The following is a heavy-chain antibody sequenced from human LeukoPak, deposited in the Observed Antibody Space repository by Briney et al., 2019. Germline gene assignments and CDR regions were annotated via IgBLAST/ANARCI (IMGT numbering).Heavy chain of an antibody. Sequence: GGSLRLSCAASGFTFSSYGMHWVRQAPGKGLEWVAFIRYDGSNKYYADSVKGRFTISRDNSKNTLYLQMNSLRAEDTAVYYCASPNPFYCSGGSCYLPLDYWGQGTLVTVTS. CDR1: GFTFSSYG. V-gene: IGHV3-30*02. CDR3: ASPNPFYCSGGSCYLPLDY. D-gene: IGHD2-15*01. CDR2: IRYDGSNK. J-gene: IGHJ4*02.